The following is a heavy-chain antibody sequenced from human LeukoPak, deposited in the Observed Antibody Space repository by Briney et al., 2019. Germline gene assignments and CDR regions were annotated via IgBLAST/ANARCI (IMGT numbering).Heavy chain of an antibody. Sequence: SETLSLTCAVYGGSFSGYYWSWIRQPPGKGLEWIGEINHSGSTNYNPSLKSRVTISVDTSKNQFSLKLSSVTAADTAVYYCARAMYYFDYWGQGTLVTVSS. J-gene: IGHJ4*02. CDR3: ARAMYYFDY. V-gene: IGHV4-34*01. CDR2: INHSGST. CDR1: GGSFSGYY.